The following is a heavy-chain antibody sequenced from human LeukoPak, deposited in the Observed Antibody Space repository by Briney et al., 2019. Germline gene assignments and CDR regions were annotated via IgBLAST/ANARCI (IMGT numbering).Heavy chain of an antibody. CDR1: GYTFTTYD. Sequence: ASVKVSCKASGYTFTTYDINWVRQVTGQGLEWIGWVNPNNGNSGYAQKFQGRVTLTRDTSISTAYMEMTSLRSDDSAVYYCTRVYTTGYPIDYWGQGTLVTVSP. V-gene: IGHV1-8*01. CDR2: VNPNNGNS. D-gene: IGHD3-9*01. CDR3: TRVYTTGYPIDY. J-gene: IGHJ4*02.